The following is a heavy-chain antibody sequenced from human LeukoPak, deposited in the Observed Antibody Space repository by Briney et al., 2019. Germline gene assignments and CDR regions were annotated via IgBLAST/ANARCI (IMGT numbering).Heavy chain of an antibody. D-gene: IGHD3-10*01. J-gene: IGHJ6*02. CDR2: IYTSGST. V-gene: IGHV4-4*07. Sequence: PSETLSLTCTVSGGSISSYYWSWIRQPAGKGLEWIGRIYTSGSTNYNPSLKSRVTMSVDTSKNQFSLKLSSVTAADTAVYYCARDLYGSGSSNQIHYYYGMDVWGQGTTVTVSS. CDR1: GGSISSYY. CDR3: ARDLYGSGSSNQIHYYYGMDV.